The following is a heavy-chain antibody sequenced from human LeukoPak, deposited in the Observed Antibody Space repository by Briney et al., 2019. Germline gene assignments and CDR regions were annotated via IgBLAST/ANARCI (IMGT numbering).Heavy chain of an antibody. CDR3: ARDGVYSSGWSFDY. V-gene: IGHV1-18*01. CDR1: GYTFTTYG. CDR2: ISAYNGNT. J-gene: IGHJ4*02. D-gene: IGHD6-19*01. Sequence: ASVKVSCKASGYTFTTYGINWVRQAPGQGLEWMGWISAYNGNTNYAQKLQGRVTMTTDTSTGTAYMELRSLRSDDTAVYYCARDGVYSSGWSFDYWGQGTLVTVSS.